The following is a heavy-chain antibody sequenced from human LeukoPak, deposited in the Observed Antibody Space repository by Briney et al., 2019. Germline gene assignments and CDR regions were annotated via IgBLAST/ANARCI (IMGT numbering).Heavy chain of an antibody. Sequence: ASVKVSCKASGYTFTGYYTHWVRQAPGQGLEWMGWINPNSGGTNYAQKFQGWVTMTRDTSISTAYMELSRLRSDDTAVYYCASTLKVTTPFSLRYWGQGTLVTVSS. CDR2: INPNSGGT. V-gene: IGHV1-2*04. CDR3: ASTLKVTTPFSLRY. CDR1: GYTFTGYY. D-gene: IGHD4-17*01. J-gene: IGHJ4*02.